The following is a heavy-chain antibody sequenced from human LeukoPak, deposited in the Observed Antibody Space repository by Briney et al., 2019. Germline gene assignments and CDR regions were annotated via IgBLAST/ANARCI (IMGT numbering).Heavy chain of an antibody. V-gene: IGHV3-11*04. CDR3: ARARYDSSGYYGILDY. Sequence: GGSLRLSCAASGFTFSDSYMTWIRQAPGKGLEWVSYISSSGSTIYYADSVKGRFTISRDNAKNSLYLQMNSLRAEDTAVYYCARARYDSSGYYGILDYWGQGTLVTVSS. J-gene: IGHJ4*02. D-gene: IGHD3-22*01. CDR1: GFTFSDSY. CDR2: ISSSGSTI.